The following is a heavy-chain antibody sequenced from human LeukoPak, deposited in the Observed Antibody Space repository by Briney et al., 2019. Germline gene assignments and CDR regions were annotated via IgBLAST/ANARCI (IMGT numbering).Heavy chain of an antibody. CDR3: ARVEYQLLLADY. CDR1: GGSISSGGYY. CDR2: IYYSGST. V-gene: IGHV4-31*03. J-gene: IGHJ4*02. D-gene: IGHD2-2*01. Sequence: SQTLSLTCTVSGGSISSGGYYWSWIRQHPGKGLEWIGYIYYSGSTYYNPSLKSRVTISVDTSKNRFSLKLSSVTAADTAVYYCARVEYQLLLADYWGQGTLVTVSS.